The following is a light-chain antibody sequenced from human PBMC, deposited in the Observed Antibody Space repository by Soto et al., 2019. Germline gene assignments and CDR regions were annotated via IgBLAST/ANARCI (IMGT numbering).Light chain of an antibody. V-gene: IGKV3-20*01. CDR2: GAS. J-gene: IGKJ1*01. CDR1: QSVSSSY. Sequence: ESVLTQSPGTLSLSPGERATLFCRASQSVSSSYLAWYQQKPGQAPRLLIYGASSRATGIPDRFSGSGSGTDFTLTISRLEPEDFAVYYCQQYGSSPKTFGQGTKVDIK. CDR3: QQYGSSPKT.